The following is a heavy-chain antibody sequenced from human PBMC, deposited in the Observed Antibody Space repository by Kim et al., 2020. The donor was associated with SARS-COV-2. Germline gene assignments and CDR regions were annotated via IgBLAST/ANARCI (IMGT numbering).Heavy chain of an antibody. V-gene: IGHV3-48*02. CDR2: ITKNSATI. J-gene: IGHJ3*02. CDR3: VRDRWGGAVDI. D-gene: IGHD3-16*01. Sequence: GGSLRLSCATSGFSFSDYDMNWVRLPPGKGLEWLSFITKNSATIYYADSVKGRFTVSRDNAKNSLYLQMNSLRDEDTGVYYCVRDRWGGAVDICGQGRMV. CDR1: GFSFSDYD.